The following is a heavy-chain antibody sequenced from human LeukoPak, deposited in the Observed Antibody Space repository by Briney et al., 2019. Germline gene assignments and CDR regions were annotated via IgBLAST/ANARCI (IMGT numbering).Heavy chain of an antibody. Sequence: PGGSLRLSCAASGFTFSSYSMNWVRQAPGKGLEWVSAISGSGDTAFYADSMKGRFTISRDNSRNTLYLQMNSLIVDDSAVYYCANRPSTIAPYDYWGQGTLVTVSS. J-gene: IGHJ4*02. V-gene: IGHV3-23*01. CDR1: GFTFSSYS. D-gene: IGHD6-13*01. CDR3: ANRPSTIAPYDY. CDR2: ISGSGDTA.